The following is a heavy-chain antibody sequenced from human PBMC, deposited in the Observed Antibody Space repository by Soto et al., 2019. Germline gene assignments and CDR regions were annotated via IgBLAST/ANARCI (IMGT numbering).Heavy chain of an antibody. V-gene: IGHV3-23*01. D-gene: IGHD6-19*01. CDR1: GFTFSSYA. Sequence: EVQLLESGGGLVQPGGSLRLSCAASGFTFSSYAMSWVRQAPGKGLEWVSAISGSGGSTYYADSVKGRFTISRDNSKNTLYLQMNSLRAEDTAVYYCAKDLATVAGTLEYYFDYWGRGTLVTVSS. CDR2: ISGSGGST. CDR3: AKDLATVAGTLEYYFDY. J-gene: IGHJ4*02.